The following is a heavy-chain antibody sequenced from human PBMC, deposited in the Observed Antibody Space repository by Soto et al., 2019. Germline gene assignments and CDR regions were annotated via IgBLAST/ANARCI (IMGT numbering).Heavy chain of an antibody. CDR3: ARDRDGSGWNRSGMDV. D-gene: IGHD6-25*01. Sequence: QVQLQESGPGLVKPSQTLSLTCTVSGGTINSADYYWSWIRQPPGKGLEWVGYIFFTGSTSYNPSLRSRLFLSLDTSKNQFSLKLSSVTAADTAVYFCARDRDGSGWNRSGMDVWGQGTTVTVSS. J-gene: IGHJ6*02. CDR2: IFFTGST. V-gene: IGHV4-30-4*01. CDR1: GGTINSADYY.